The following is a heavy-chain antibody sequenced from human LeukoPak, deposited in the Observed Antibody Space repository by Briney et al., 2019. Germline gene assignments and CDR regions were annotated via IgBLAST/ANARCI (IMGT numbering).Heavy chain of an antibody. CDR1: GGTFSSYA. CDR3: ARDLERYSSSRYGSFDY. CDR2: IIPIFGTA. V-gene: IGHV1-69*06. D-gene: IGHD6-13*01. Sequence: SVKVSCKASGGTFSSYAISWVRQAPGQGLEWMGGIIPIFGTANYAQKFQGRVTITADKSTSTAYMELSSLRSEDTAVYYCARDLERYSSSRYGSFDYWGQGTLVTVSS. J-gene: IGHJ4*02.